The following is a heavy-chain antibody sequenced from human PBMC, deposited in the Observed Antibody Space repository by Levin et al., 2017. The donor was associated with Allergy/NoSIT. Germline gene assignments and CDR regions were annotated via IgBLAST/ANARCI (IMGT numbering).Heavy chain of an antibody. D-gene: IGHD2-15*01. Sequence: GGSLRLSCAASGFTFSGSAMHWVRQASGKGLEWVGRIRNKTNNYATAYAASVKGRFTISRDDSKNTAYLQMNSLKIEDTAGYYCTGGLYCSGGSCYSSSDHWGQGTLVTVSS. CDR3: TGGLYCSGGSCYSSSDH. V-gene: IGHV3-73*01. CDR2: IRNKTNNYAT. J-gene: IGHJ5*02. CDR1: GFTFSGSA.